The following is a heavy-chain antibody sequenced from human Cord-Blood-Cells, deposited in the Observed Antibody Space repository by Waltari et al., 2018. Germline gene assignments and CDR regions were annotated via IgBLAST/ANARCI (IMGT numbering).Heavy chain of an antibody. CDR3: ARGRSCSGGSCYYYYYYMDV. CDR2: INHSGST. V-gene: IGHV4-34*01. Sequence: QVQLQQWGAGLLKPSETLSLTCAVYGGSFSGSYWSWIRQPPGKGLEWIGEINHSGSTNYNPSLKSRVTISVDTSKNQFSLKLSSVTAADTAVYYCARGRSCSGGSCYYYYYYMDVWGKGTTVTVSS. J-gene: IGHJ6*03. D-gene: IGHD2-15*01. CDR1: GGSFSGSY.